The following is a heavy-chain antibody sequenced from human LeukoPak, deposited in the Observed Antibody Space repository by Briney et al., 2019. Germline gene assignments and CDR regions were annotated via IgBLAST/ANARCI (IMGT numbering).Heavy chain of an antibody. V-gene: IGHV3-21*01. D-gene: IGHD4/OR15-4a*01. CDR2: ISSSSSYI. CDR1: GFTFSSYS. Sequence: GGSLRLSCAASGFTFSSYSMNWVRQAPGKGLEWVSSISSSSSYIYYADSVKGRFTISRDNAKNSLYLQMNSLRAEDTAVYYCARALEIGADVWAKGPRSPSPQ. CDR3: ARALEIGADV. J-gene: IGHJ6*04.